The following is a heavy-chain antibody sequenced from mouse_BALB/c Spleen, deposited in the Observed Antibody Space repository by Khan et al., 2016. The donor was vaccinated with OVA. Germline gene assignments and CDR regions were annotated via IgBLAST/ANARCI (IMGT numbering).Heavy chain of an antibody. J-gene: IGHJ2*01. CDR3: ARGNWQSYYFDN. CDR1: GYTFTNYV. CDR2: INPYNGGT. D-gene: IGHD4-1*01. Sequence: VQLKESGPELVKPGASVKMSCKASGYTFTNYVLHWVKQKPGQGLEWIGYINPYNGGTKYNEKFKGKATLASDKSSITANMELSSLTSEDSAVYYCARGNWQSYYFDNWGQGTTRTLSS. V-gene: IGHV1S136*01.